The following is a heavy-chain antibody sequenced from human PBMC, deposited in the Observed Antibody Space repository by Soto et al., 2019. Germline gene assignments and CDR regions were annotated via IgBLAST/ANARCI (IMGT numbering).Heavy chain of an antibody. CDR3: ARDIGIAAPDYYYGMDV. D-gene: IGHD6-6*01. V-gene: IGHV1-18*01. Sequence: GASVKVSCKASGYTFTSYGISWVRQAPGQGLEWMGWISAYNGNTNYAQKLQGRVTMTTDTSTSTAYMELRSLRSDDTAVYYCARDIGIAAPDYYYGMDVWGQGTTVTVSS. CDR2: ISAYNGNT. J-gene: IGHJ6*02. CDR1: GYTFTSYG.